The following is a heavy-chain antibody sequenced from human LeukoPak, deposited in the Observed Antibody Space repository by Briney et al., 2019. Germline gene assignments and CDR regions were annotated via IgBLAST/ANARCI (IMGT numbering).Heavy chain of an antibody. Sequence: PGGSLRLSCAASGFTFDDYAMHWVRQAPGKGLEWVSGISWNSGSIGYADSVKGRFTISRDNAKNSLYLQMNSLRAEDTALYYCAKDRARIVAYGMDVWGQGTTVTVSS. CDR2: ISWNSGSI. CDR3: AKDRARIVAYGMDV. CDR1: GFTFDDYA. V-gene: IGHV3-9*01. J-gene: IGHJ6*02. D-gene: IGHD5-12*01.